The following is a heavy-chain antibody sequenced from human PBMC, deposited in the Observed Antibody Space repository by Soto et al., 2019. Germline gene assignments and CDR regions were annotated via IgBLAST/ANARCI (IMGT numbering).Heavy chain of an antibody. D-gene: IGHD5-18*01. CDR1: GGSISSYY. J-gene: IGHJ4*02. V-gene: IGHV4-59*01. CDR2: IYYSGST. Sequence: QVQLQESGPGLVKPSETLSLTCTVSGGSISSYYWSWIRQPPGKGLEWIGYIYYSGSTNYNPSLKSRVTISVDTSKNQFSLKLSSVTAADTAVYYCARGNSYPNPGGQGTLVTVSS. CDR3: ARGNSYPNP.